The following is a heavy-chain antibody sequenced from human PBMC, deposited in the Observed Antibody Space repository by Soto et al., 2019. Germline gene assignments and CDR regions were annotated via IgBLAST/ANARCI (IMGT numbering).Heavy chain of an antibody. D-gene: IGHD2-2*01. CDR1: GYTFTSYA. V-gene: IGHV1-3*01. Sequence: ASVKVSCKASGYTFTSYAMHWVRQAPGQRLEWMGWINAGNGNTKYSQKFQGRVTITRDTSASTAYMELSSLRSEDTAVYYCARGVLVPAAIVYYYYYMDVWGKGTTVTVSS. CDR2: INAGNGNT. J-gene: IGHJ6*03. CDR3: ARGVLVPAAIVYYYYYMDV.